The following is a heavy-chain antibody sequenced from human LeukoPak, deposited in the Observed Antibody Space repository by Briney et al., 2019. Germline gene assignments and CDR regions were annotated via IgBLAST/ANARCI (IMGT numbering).Heavy chain of an antibody. V-gene: IGHV1-18*01. Sequence: ASVKVSCKASGYRFSSSGITWVRQAPGQGPEWMGWISTVNGNSRYAQNFQGRVTLTTDTSTNTARLELTSLRSDDTAIYYCARVRDSDNWWGAFDIWGQGTMVTVSS. D-gene: IGHD1-1*01. CDR1: GYRFSSSG. J-gene: IGHJ3*02. CDR2: ISTVNGNS. CDR3: ARVRDSDNWWGAFDI.